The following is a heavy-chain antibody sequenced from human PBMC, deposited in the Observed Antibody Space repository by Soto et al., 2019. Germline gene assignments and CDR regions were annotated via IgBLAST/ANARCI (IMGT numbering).Heavy chain of an antibody. D-gene: IGHD3-16*01. CDR3: ARDIGFDYVN. V-gene: IGHV3-7*01. CDR2: IKEDGSEI. CDR1: GFNVMSYW. J-gene: IGHJ4*02. Sequence: ALRLSCAVSGFNVMSYWMSWVHQATGKGLEWVASIKEDGSEIYYLHSVRGRFSISRDSAGNALHLTMNYLSAEDTGVYFCARDIGFDYVNWGQGTLVTVS.